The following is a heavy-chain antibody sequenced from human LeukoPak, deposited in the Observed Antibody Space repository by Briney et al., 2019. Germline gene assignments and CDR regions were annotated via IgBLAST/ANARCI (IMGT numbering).Heavy chain of an antibody. J-gene: IGHJ3*01. D-gene: IGHD5-18*01. Sequence: PGESLKISCKGSGYSFSNYWIGWVRQRPGKGREWMGIIYPGDSDTRYSPSFQGQVTISAGKSISTAYLQWSSLKASDTAMYYCARHGYWGQKNPFDVWGQGTMVTVSS. CDR2: IYPGDSDT. V-gene: IGHV5-51*01. CDR3: ARHGYWGQKNPFDV. CDR1: GYSFSNYW.